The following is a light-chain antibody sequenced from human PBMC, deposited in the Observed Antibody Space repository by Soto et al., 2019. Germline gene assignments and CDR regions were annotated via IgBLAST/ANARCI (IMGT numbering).Light chain of an antibody. CDR1: SSDVGGYNH. V-gene: IGLV2-11*01. CDR3: CSCAGSDTHYV. J-gene: IGLJ1*01. Sequence: QSALAQPRSVSGSPGQSVAVSCTGTSSDVGGYNHVSWYRQYPGEAPRLIIFDVTMRPSGVPDRFSGSKSGNTASLTISGLQAEDEADYSCCSCAGSDTHYVVGTGTKVTVL. CDR2: DVT.